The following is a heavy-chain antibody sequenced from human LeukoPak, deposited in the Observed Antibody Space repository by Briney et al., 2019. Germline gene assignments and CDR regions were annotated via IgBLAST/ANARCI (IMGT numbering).Heavy chain of an antibody. J-gene: IGHJ4*02. D-gene: IGHD2-21*02. CDR1: GYTFTCYY. CDR3: ARAVFGGDSWYYFEY. Sequence: GASVKVSCKASGYTFTCYYMHWVRQAPGQGLEWMGIINPSGGSTSYAQKFQGRVTMTRDTSTSTVYMELSSLRSEDTAVYYCARAVFGGDSWYYFEYWGQGTRSPSP. V-gene: IGHV1-46*01. CDR2: INPSGGST.